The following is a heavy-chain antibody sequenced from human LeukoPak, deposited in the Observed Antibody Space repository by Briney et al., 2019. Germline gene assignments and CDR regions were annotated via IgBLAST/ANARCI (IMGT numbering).Heavy chain of an antibody. V-gene: IGHV3-33*01. CDR2: IWYDGSNT. CDR3: ARDRSTTHFDY. J-gene: IGHJ4*02. CDR1: GFTFSSYG. Sequence: GGSLRLSCAASGFTFSSYGMHWVRRAPGKGLEWVAMIWYDGSNTYYADSVKGRFTISRDNSKNTLFLQMDSLRAEDTAVYYCARDRSTTHFDYWGQGTPVTVPS. D-gene: IGHD5/OR15-5a*01.